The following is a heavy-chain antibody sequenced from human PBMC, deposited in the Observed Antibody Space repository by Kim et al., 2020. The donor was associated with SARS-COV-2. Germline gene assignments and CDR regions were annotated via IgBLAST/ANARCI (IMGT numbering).Heavy chain of an antibody. CDR3: ARDGGPLVYCSGGSCPLGY. J-gene: IGHJ4*02. Sequence: SETLSLTCTVSGGSVSSGSYYWSWIRQPPGKGLEWIGYIYYSGSTNYNPSLKSRVTISVDTSKNQFSLKLSSVTAADTAVYYCARDGGPLVYCSGGSCPLGYWGQGTLVTVSS. CDR2: IYYSGST. CDR1: GGSVSSGSYY. D-gene: IGHD2-15*01. V-gene: IGHV4-61*01.